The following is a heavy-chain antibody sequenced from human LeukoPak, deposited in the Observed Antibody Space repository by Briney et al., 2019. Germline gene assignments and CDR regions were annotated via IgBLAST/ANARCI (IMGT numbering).Heavy chain of an antibody. CDR2: INPNSGGT. CDR3: ARVLWWLRFHDY. J-gene: IGHJ4*02. CDR1: GYTFTGYY. D-gene: IGHD5-12*01. V-gene: IGHV1-2*02. Sequence: RASVKVSCKASGYTFTGYYMHWVRQAPGQGLEWMGWINPNSGGTNYAQKLQGRVTMTTDTSTGTAYMELRSLRSDDTAVYYCARVLWWLRFHDYWGQGTLVTVSS.